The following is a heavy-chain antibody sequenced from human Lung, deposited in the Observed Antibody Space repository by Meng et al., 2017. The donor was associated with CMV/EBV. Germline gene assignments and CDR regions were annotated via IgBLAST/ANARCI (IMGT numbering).Heavy chain of an antibody. J-gene: IGHJ6*02. D-gene: IGHD2-15*01. CDR3: ARSNIVVVVAATLGYYYYGMDV. CDR2: INHSGST. CDR1: GGSFSGYY. V-gene: IGHV4-34*01. Sequence: LXXAVYGGSFSGYYWSWIRQPPGKGLEWIGEINHSGSTNYNPSLKSRVTISVDTSKNQFSLKLSSVTAADTAVYYCARSNIVVVVAATLGYYYYGMDVWGQGTTXPSP.